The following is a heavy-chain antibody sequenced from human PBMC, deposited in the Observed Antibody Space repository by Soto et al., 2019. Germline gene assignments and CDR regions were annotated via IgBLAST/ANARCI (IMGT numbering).Heavy chain of an antibody. J-gene: IGHJ4*02. CDR2: IKQDGNEK. D-gene: IGHD6-19*01. CDR3: ARQKYTSGWYTYHFDY. V-gene: IGHV3-7*01. Sequence: EVQLVESGGDLVQPGGSLRLSCAASGFNLISYWMTWVRQAPGKGLEWVANIKQDGNEKYYVDSVKGRFTISRDNAKNSLYLQMNSLRVEDPAVYYCARQKYTSGWYTYHFDYWGQGTLVTVSS. CDR1: GFNLISYW.